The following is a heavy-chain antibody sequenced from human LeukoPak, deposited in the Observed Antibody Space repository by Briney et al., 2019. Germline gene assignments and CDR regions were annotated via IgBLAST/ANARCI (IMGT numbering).Heavy chain of an antibody. CDR3: ARRRRYYDSSGYFLGDAFDI. V-gene: IGHV1-8*01. D-gene: IGHD3-22*01. CDR1: GYTFTSYD. J-gene: IGHJ3*02. CDR2: MNPNSGNT. Sequence: ASVKVSCKASGYTFTSYDINWVRQATGQGLEWMGWMNPNSGNTGYAQKFQGRVTMTRNTSISTAYMELSSLRSENTAVYYCARRRRYYDSSGYFLGDAFDIWGQGTMVTVSS.